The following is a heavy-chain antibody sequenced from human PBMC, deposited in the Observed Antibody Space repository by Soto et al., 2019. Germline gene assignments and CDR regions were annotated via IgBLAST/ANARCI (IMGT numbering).Heavy chain of an antibody. V-gene: IGHV1-3*01. J-gene: IGHJ3*02. Sequence: ASVKVSCKASGYTFTSYAMHWVRQAPGQRLEWMGWINAGNGNTKYSQKFQGRVTITTDTSASTAYMELSSLRSEDTAVYYCARDSRGSHDAFDIWGQGTMVTVSS. CDR3: ARDSRGSHDAFDI. CDR2: INAGNGNT. CDR1: GYTFTSYA.